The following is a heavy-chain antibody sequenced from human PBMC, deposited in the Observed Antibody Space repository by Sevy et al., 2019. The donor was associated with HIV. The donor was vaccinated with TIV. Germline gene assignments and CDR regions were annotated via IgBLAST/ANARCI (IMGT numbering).Heavy chain of an antibody. CDR3: ARAVPATDAFDI. D-gene: IGHD6-19*01. V-gene: IGHV3-21*01. Sequence: GGSLRLSCAASGFTFSSYPMHWVRQAPGKGLEWVSSISGFSNYIYYADSVKGRFSISRDNTKNSVYLQMNSLRGEDTAVFYCARAVPATDAFDIWGQGTLVTVSS. CDR2: ISGFSNYI. J-gene: IGHJ3*02. CDR1: GFTFSSYP.